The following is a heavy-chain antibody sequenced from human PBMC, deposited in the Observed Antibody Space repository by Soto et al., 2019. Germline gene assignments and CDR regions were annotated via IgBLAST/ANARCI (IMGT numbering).Heavy chain of an antibody. CDR2: INSDGSST. J-gene: IGHJ6*02. CDR3: ARSGLTFYWATVTTEEDYYYYGMDV. Sequence: GSLRLSCAASGFTFSSYWMHWVRQAPGKGLVWVSRINSDGSSTSYADSVKGRFTISRDNAKNTLYLQMNSLRAEDTAVYYCARSGLTFYWATVTTEEDYYYYGMDVWGQGTTVTVSS. D-gene: IGHD4-17*01. V-gene: IGHV3-74*01. CDR1: GFTFSSYW.